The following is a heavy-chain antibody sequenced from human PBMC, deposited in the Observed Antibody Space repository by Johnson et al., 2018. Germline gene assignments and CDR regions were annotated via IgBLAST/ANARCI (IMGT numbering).Heavy chain of an antibody. Sequence: VQLVQSGAEVKKPGESLKISCKGSGYIFKNYWIAWVRRMPGKGLEWMGILYPDDPDIRYSPSFQGQVIISVDKSISTAYLQWSSLKASDTAIYYCVRQGSSSSGVGPMDVWGQGTTVIVSS. CDR3: VRQGSSSSGVGPMDV. D-gene: IGHD2-2*01. J-gene: IGHJ6*02. CDR2: LYPDDPDI. V-gene: IGHV5-51*01. CDR1: GYIFKNYW.